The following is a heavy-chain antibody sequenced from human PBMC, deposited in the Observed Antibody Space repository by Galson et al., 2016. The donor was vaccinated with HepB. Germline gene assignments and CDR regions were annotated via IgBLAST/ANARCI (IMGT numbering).Heavy chain of an antibody. CDR2: ISYGGDI. D-gene: IGHD6-19*01. V-gene: IGHV3-30*04. Sequence: CAASGFSFNDYGFHWVRQAPGEGLEWLAMISYGGDIYYTDSVKGRFTISRDNSENTLYLQMNSLRPEDTGVYYCARDWGSSGWYNWFDPWGQGTLVTVSS. J-gene: IGHJ5*02. CDR1: GFSFNDYG. CDR3: ARDWGSSGWYNWFDP.